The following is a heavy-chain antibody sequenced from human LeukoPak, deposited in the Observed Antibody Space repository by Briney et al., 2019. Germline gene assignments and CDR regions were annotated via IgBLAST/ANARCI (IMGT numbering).Heavy chain of an antibody. CDR1: GDSVSSNSAA. J-gene: IGHJ6*03. CDR2: TYYRTKWYN. CDR3: AREVGDQTYYYCCYMDV. V-gene: IGHV6-1*01. Sequence: SQTLSLTCAISGDSVSSNSAAWNWIRQSPSRGLECLGRTYYRTKWYNDYAVSVKSRITINPDTSKNQFSLQLNSVTPEDTAVYYCAREVGDQTYYYCCYMDVWGKGTTVTISS.